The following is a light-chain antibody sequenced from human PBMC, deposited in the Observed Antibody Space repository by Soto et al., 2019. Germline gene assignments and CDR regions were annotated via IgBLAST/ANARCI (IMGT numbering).Light chain of an antibody. CDR3: QQYSNWPPAIT. CDR1: ETISTN. CDR2: GSS. J-gene: IGKJ5*01. V-gene: IGKV3-15*01. Sequence: EIVLTQSPATLSVSTGERATLSCRATETISTNLAWFQRKPGQPPRLLIYGSSTRATGVPDRFSGSGSGTEFTLIISSLQSEDVALYYCQQYSNWPPAITFGQGTRLDIK.